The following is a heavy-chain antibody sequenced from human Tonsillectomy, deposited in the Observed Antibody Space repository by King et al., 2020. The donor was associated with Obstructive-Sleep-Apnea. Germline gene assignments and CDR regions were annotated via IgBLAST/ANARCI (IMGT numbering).Heavy chain of an antibody. CDR2: IYWDDDK. CDR3: THKAARTYYFDY. J-gene: IGHJ4*02. D-gene: IGHD6-6*01. Sequence: ITLKESGPTLVRPTQTLTLTCSFSGFSLSTSGVAVGWIRQPPGKALEWLALIYWDDDKHYSPSLKSRLTITKVTSKNQVVLTLTNMDPVDTATYYCTHKAARTYYFDYGAQGILVTVSS. CDR1: GFSLSTSGVA. V-gene: IGHV2-5*02.